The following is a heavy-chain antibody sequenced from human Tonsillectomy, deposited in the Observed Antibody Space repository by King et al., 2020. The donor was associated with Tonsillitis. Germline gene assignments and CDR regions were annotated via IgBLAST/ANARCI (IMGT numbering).Heavy chain of an antibody. CDR1: GGTFSSYA. V-gene: IGHV1-69*01. CDR2: IIPIFGTA. Sequence: QLVQSGAEVKKPGSSVKVSCKASGGTFSSYAISWVRQAPGQGLEWMGGIIPIFGTANYAQKFQGRVTITADESTSTVYMELSSLRSEDTAVYYCTRSPPIYYYDSSGSNDYWGQGPLVPSPQ. D-gene: IGHD3-22*01. J-gene: IGHJ4*02. CDR3: TRSPPIYYYDSSGSNDY.